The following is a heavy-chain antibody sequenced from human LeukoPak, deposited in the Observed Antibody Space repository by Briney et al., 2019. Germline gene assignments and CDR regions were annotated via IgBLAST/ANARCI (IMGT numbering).Heavy chain of an antibody. CDR3: ARVYYGSAIDY. CDR2: IYYSGST. J-gene: IGHJ4*02. V-gene: IGHV4-31*03. CDR1: GGSISSGGYS. Sequence: SETLSLTCTVSGGSISSGGYSWSWIRQHPGKGLEWIGYIYYSGSTYYNPSLKSRVTISVDTSKNQFSLKLSSVTAADTAVYYCARVYYGSAIDYWGQGTLVTVSS. D-gene: IGHD3-10*01.